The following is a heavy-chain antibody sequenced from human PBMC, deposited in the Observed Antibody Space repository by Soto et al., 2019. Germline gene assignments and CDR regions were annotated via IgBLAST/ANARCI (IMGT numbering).Heavy chain of an antibody. V-gene: IGHV3-23*01. J-gene: IGHJ4*02. CDR2: ISLGGGST. CDR3: PRPRSGSNGGTLDY. CDR1: GFTFSSYA. Sequence: EVQLLESGGDLVQPGGSLRLSCAASGFTFSSYAMSWVRQAPGKGLEWVSSISLGGGSTYFADSVKGRFTISRDNSKNSLYLQMNSLRPEDTAVYYCPRPRSGSNGGTLDYWGQGTMVTVSS. D-gene: IGHD1-26*01.